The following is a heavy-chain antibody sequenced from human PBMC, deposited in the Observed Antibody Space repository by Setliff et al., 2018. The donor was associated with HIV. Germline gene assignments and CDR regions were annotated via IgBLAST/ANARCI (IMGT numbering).Heavy chain of an antibody. V-gene: IGHV4-39*01. CDR1: GGSISSSSYY. CDR2: IYYSGST. D-gene: IGHD3-22*01. Sequence: SETLSLTCTVPGGSISSSSYYWGWIRQPPGKGLEWIGSIYYSGSTYYNPSLKSRVTISVDTSKNQFSLKLSSVTAADTAVYYCARLYRFSSGYSLGGFDYWGQGTLVTVSS. CDR3: ARLYRFSSGYSLGGFDY. J-gene: IGHJ4*02.